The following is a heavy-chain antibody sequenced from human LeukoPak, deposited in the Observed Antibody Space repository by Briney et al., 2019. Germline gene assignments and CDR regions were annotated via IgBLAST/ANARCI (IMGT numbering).Heavy chain of an antibody. D-gene: IGHD3-16*02. J-gene: IGHJ3*02. Sequence: EASVKVSCKVSGYSLTELSMHWVRQAPGKGLEWVGGFILGDGETIYAQRFQGRVTMTEATSTDTAYMELRSLTYEDTAVYYCATRLGEFSSRDAFNIWGQGTMVTVSS. CDR2: FILGDGET. CDR1: GYSLTELS. V-gene: IGHV1-24*01. CDR3: ATRLGEFSSRDAFNI.